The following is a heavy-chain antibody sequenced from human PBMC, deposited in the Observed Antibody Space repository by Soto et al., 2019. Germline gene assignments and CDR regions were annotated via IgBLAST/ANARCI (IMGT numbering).Heavy chain of an antibody. J-gene: IGHJ4*02. CDR1: GFTFSSYG. V-gene: IGHV3-33*01. Sequence: SGGSLRLSCAASGFTFSSYGMHWVRQAPGKGLEWVAVIWYDGSKKYYADSMKGRFTISRDNSKNTLYLKMNSLRAEDTAVYYCARDYCTSTSCSFFDYWGQGTLVTVSS. CDR2: IWYDGSKK. CDR3: ARDYCTSTSCSFFDY. D-gene: IGHD2-2*01.